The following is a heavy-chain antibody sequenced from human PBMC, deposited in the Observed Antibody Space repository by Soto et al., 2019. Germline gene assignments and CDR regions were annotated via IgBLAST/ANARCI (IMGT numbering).Heavy chain of an antibody. V-gene: IGHV4-30-4*01. D-gene: IGHD2-2*01. CDR1: GGSISSGDYY. CDR3: ARDGEYQLLNYYGMDV. J-gene: IGHJ6*02. CDR2: IYYSGST. Sequence: SEILSLTCTVSGGSISSGDYYWSWIRQPPGKGLEWIGYIYYSGSTYYNPSLKSRVTISVDTSKNQFSLKLSSVTAADTAVYYCARDGEYQLLNYYGMDVWGQGTTVTVSS.